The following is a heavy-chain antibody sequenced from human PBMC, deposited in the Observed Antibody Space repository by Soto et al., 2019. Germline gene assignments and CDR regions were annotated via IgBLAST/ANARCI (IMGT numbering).Heavy chain of an antibody. CDR1: GYTFSTYG. D-gene: IGHD3-16*01. CDR3: ARMGDVTYYYNGMDV. CDR2: INGYNGNT. Sequence: QVQLVQSGAEVKKPGASVKVSCKASGYTFSTYGISWVRQAPGQGLEWMGWINGYNGNTNYAPKLQGRITMTTDTSTTAAYMELRSLRSDATAVYYCARMGDVTYYYNGMDVWGQGTTVTVSS. J-gene: IGHJ6*02. V-gene: IGHV1-18*01.